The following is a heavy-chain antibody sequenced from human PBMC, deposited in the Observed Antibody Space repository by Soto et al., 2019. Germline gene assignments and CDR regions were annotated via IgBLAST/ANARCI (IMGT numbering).Heavy chain of an antibody. D-gene: IGHD1-26*01. Sequence: QVQLVESGGGVVQPGRSLRLSCAASGFTFSSYAMHWVRQAPGKGLEWVAVISYDGSNKYYADSVKGRFTISRDNSKNTLYLQMNSLRAEDTAVYYCARDWGGSYCGDYFDYWGQGTLVTVSS. V-gene: IGHV3-30-3*01. CDR1: GFTFSSYA. J-gene: IGHJ4*02. CDR2: ISYDGSNK. CDR3: ARDWGGSYCGDYFDY.